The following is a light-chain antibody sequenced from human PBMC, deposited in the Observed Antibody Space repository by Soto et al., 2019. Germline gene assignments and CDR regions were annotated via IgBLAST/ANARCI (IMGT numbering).Light chain of an antibody. CDR2: EVS. CDR3: SSYTRISYG. V-gene: IGLV2-14*01. Sequence: QSVLTQPAYVSVSPGQSITISCTGTSSDVGGYNYVSWYQQHPGKAPKLLIYEVSNRPSGVSNRYSGSKSGNTASLTISGLQAEDEADYCCSSYTRISYGFGTGTKLTVL. CDR1: SSDVGGYNY. J-gene: IGLJ1*01.